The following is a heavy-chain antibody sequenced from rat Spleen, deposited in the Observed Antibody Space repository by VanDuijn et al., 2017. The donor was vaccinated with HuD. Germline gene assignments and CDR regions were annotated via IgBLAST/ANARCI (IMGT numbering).Heavy chain of an antibody. CDR1: GFTFSNYG. CDR3: TRDYGYTSGFDY. Sequence: EVQLMESGGGLVQPGRSLILSCAASGFTFSNYGMHWIRQAPTKGLEWVTSISPSCFSTYYRDSVKGRFTISRDNAKSTLYLQMDSLRSEDTATYYCTRDYGYTSGFDYWGQGVMVTVST. CDR2: ISPSCFST. V-gene: IGHV5-19*01. J-gene: IGHJ2*01. D-gene: IGHD1-9*01.